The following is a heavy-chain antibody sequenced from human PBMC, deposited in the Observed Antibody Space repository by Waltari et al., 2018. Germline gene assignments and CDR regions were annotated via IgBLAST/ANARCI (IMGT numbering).Heavy chain of an antibody. Sequence: EVQLVESGGGLVQPAGSLSLSCAASGFTFSIYWMSWVRQAPGKGLEWLANIKQDGSEKYYVDSVKGRFTISRDNAKNSLYLQMNSLRAEDTAVYYCARVTTGTLDYWGQGTLVTVSS. V-gene: IGHV3-7*03. D-gene: IGHD1-1*01. CDR2: IKQDGSEK. J-gene: IGHJ4*02. CDR3: ARVTTGTLDY. CDR1: GFTFSIYW.